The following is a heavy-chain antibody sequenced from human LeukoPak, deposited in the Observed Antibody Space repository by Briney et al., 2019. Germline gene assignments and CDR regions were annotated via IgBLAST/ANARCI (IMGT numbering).Heavy chain of an antibody. J-gene: IGHJ1*01. Sequence: ASVKVSCKASGYTFTGYYMHWVRQAPGQGLEWMGWINPNSGGTNYAQKFQGRVTMTRDTSISTAYMGLSRLRSDDTAVYYCARDAPVDYDSSGYYSAEYFQHWGQGTLVTVSS. V-gene: IGHV1-2*02. D-gene: IGHD3-22*01. CDR1: GYTFTGYY. CDR2: INPNSGGT. CDR3: ARDAPVDYDSSGYYSAEYFQH.